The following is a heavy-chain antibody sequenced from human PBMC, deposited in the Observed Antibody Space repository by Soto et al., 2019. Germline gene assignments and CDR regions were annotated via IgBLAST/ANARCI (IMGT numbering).Heavy chain of an antibody. CDR3: AKGVELDV. Sequence: EVLLLESGGGLVQPGGSLRLSCEASGFSFSSFAMNWVRQAPGKGLEWVSAIGDSGASTYYADSVKGRFTISRDNSRNTLSLQLNCLRAEDTAVYYCAKGVELDVWGNGTTVTVSS. J-gene: IGHJ6*04. V-gene: IGHV3-23*01. CDR2: IGDSGAST. CDR1: GFSFSSFA. D-gene: IGHD1-26*01.